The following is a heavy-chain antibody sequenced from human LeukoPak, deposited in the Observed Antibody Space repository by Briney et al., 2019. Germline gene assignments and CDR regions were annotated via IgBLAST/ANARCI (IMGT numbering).Heavy chain of an antibody. V-gene: IGHV4-59*01. Sequence: PSETLSLTCTVSGGSISSYYWSWIRQPPGKGLEWIGYIFYSGSTNYNPSLKSRVTISVDTSKNQFSLKLSSVTAADTAVYYCARSSSVVPAVIAGGYWGQGTLVTVSS. CDR3: ARSSSVVPAVIAGGY. CDR2: IFYSGST. CDR1: GGSISSYY. D-gene: IGHD2-2*01. J-gene: IGHJ4*02.